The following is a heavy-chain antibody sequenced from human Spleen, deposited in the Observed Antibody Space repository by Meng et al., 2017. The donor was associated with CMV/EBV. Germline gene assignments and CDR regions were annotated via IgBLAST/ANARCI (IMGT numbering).Heavy chain of an antibody. CDR3: ATERKGSYYDY. V-gene: IGHV3-74*01. D-gene: IGHD1-26*01. Sequence: AASGYTFISYWMQWVRQAPGEGLVWVSRVTSDGSDTIYADSVKGRFTISRDNAKNTLYLQMNNLRAEDTAVYYCATERKGSYYDYWGQGTLVTVSS. J-gene: IGHJ4*02. CDR1: GYTFISYW. CDR2: VTSDGSDT.